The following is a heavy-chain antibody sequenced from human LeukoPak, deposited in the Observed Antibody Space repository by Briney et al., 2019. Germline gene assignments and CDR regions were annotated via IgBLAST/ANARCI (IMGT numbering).Heavy chain of an antibody. Sequence: PGGSLRLSCAASGFTFSSYAMSWVRQAPGKGLEWIGSIYYSGSTYYSPSLKSRVTISVDTSKNQFSLKLSSVTAADTAVYYCARPETYYYDSSGYDAFDIWGQGTMVTVSS. CDR3: ARPETYYYDSSGYDAFDI. CDR1: GFTFSSYA. J-gene: IGHJ3*02. V-gene: IGHV4-39*01. CDR2: IYYSGST. D-gene: IGHD3-22*01.